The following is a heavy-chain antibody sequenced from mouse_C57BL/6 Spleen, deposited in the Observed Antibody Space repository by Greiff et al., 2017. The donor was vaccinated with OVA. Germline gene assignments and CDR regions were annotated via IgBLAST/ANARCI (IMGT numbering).Heavy chain of an antibody. D-gene: IGHD2-3*01. J-gene: IGHJ1*03. Sequence: VQLKESGGGLVQPGGSLKLSCAASGFTFSDYYMYWVRQTPEKRLEWVAYISNGGGSTYYPDTVKGRFTISRDNAKNTLYLQMSRLKSEDTAMYYCARRDGYYYFDVWGTGTTVTVSS. CDR3: ARRDGYYYFDV. CDR2: ISNGGGST. V-gene: IGHV5-12*01. CDR1: GFTFSDYY.